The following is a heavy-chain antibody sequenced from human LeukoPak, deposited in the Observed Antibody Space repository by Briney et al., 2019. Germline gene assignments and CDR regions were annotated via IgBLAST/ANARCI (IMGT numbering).Heavy chain of an antibody. CDR1: GFTFSSYW. CDR3: ARDPGLRFLAWYFDY. J-gene: IGHJ4*02. D-gene: IGHD3-3*01. Sequence: GGSLRLSCAASGFTFSSYWMHWVRHASGKGLVWVSRINSDGSSTSYADSVKGRFTISRDNAKNTLYLQMNSLRAEDTAVYYCARDPGLRFLAWYFDYWGQGTLVTVSS. CDR2: INSDGSST. V-gene: IGHV3-74*01.